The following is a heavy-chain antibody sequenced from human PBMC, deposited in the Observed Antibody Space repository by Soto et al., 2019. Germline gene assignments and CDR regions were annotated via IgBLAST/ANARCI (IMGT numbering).Heavy chain of an antibody. D-gene: IGHD6-25*01. J-gene: IGHJ2*01. CDR2: IYYSGSA. V-gene: IGHV4-59*08. CDR3: SRHARRDMAATGFDL. CDR1: GGSITSYY. Sequence: QVQLQESGPGLVKPSETVSLTCTVSGGSITSYYWSWIRLSPGAGLEWIGNIYYSGSANYNPSVERRATLSVDTSKNQFSLRLTCVTAADTAKYYCSRHARRDMAATGFDLWGHGTLVTVSS.